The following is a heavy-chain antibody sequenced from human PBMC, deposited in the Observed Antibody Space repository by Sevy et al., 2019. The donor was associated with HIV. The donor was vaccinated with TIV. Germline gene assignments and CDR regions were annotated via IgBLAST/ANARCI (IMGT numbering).Heavy chain of an antibody. D-gene: IGHD5-18*01. CDR1: EFSFSSYS. CDR2: ISSSSSTM. V-gene: IGHV3-48*01. CDR3: ARTKSNTAMVSSDY. J-gene: IGHJ4*01. Sequence: GGSLRLSCAASEFSFSSYSMNWVRQAPGQGLEWVSYISSSSSTMYYADSVKGRFTISRDNAKNSLYLQMNTLRAEDTAVYYCARTKSNTAMVSSDYWGHGTLVTSPQ.